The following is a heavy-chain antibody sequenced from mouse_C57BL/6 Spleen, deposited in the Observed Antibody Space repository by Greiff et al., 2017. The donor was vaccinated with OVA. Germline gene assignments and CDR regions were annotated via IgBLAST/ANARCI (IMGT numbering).Heavy chain of an antibody. Sequence: EVKLMESGAELVKPGASVKLSCTASGFNIKDYYMHWVKQRTEQGLEWIGRIDPEDGETKYAPKFQGKATITADTSSNTAYLQLSSLTSEDTAVYDCARNYGSSYWYFDVWGTGTTVTVSS. D-gene: IGHD1-1*01. J-gene: IGHJ1*03. CDR3: ARNYGSSYWYFDV. V-gene: IGHV14-2*01. CDR1: GFNIKDYY. CDR2: IDPEDGET.